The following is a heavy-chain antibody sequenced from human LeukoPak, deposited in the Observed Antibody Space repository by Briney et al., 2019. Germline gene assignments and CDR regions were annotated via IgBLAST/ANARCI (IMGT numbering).Heavy chain of an antibody. V-gene: IGHV1-18*01. J-gene: IGHJ3*02. CDR3: ARTSYVRGSYRSDDAFDI. Sequence: ASVKVSFKASGYTFTSYGISWVRLAPGQGLEWMGWISAYNGNTKYAQRLQGRVTMTTDTSTSTAYMELRSLRSDDTAVYYCARTSYVRGSYRSDDAFDIWGQGTMVTVSS. CDR1: GYTFTSYG. CDR2: ISAYNGNT. D-gene: IGHD3-16*02.